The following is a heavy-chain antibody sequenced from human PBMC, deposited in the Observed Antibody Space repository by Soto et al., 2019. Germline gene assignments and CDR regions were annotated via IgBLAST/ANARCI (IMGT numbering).Heavy chain of an antibody. J-gene: IGHJ4*02. CDR1: GGSVSSGDYY. Sequence: QVQLQESGPGLLKPSQTLSLTCTVSGGSVSSGDYYWSWIRQPPGKGLEWIGYIYYSGSTYYNYSPSIKSRFSMSVDTSKNQFALTLNSVTAADTAVYYCARDVSSGYSAYWGQGTLVTVSS. V-gene: IGHV4-30-4*01. CDR3: ARDVSSGYSAY. D-gene: IGHD3-22*01. CDR2: IYYSGST.